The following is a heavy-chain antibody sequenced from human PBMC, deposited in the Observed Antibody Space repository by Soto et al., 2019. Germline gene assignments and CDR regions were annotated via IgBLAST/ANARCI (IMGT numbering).Heavy chain of an antibody. V-gene: IGHV4-59*01. J-gene: IGHJ6*02. Sequence: QVQLQESGPGLVKPSETLSLTCTVSGGSISSYYWSWIRQPPGKGLEWIGYIYYSGSTNYNPSLKSRVTISVDTSKNQFSLKMSSVTAEDTAVYYWAREHGSGSYSLYYYNGMDVWGQGTTATVSS. CDR2: IYYSGST. CDR3: AREHGSGSYSLYYYNGMDV. D-gene: IGHD3-10*01. CDR1: GGSISSYY.